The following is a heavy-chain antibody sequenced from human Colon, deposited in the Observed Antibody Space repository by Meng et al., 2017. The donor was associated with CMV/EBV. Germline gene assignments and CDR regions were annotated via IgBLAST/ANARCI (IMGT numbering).Heavy chain of an antibody. CDR3: ARTFGEPVDGYFDY. V-gene: IGHV4-39*07. D-gene: IGHD1-14*01. Sequence: SETLSLTCSVSGGPIISHSYYWGWILQSPGKGLEWIGSINYSGTTYYSPSLKRRVALSVDTSKNQFSLNLNSVTAADTATYYCARTFGEPVDGYFDYWGQGTLVTVSS. CDR2: INYSGTT. J-gene: IGHJ4*02. CDR1: GGPIISHSYY.